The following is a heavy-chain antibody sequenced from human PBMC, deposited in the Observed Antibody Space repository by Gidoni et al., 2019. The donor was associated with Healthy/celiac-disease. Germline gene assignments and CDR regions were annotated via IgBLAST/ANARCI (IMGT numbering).Heavy chain of an antibody. D-gene: IGHD2-2*01. CDR3: AKAPPMMPFDY. J-gene: IGHJ4*02. V-gene: IGHV3-23*01. CDR1: GFTFSSYA. CDR2: SSGSGGST. Sequence: EVQLLESGGGLVQPGGSLRLSCAASGFTFSSYAMGWVRQGPGKGLEWVSASSGSGGSTYYADSVKGWCTISRDNSKNTLYLQMNSLRAEDTAVYYCAKAPPMMPFDYWGQGTLVTVSS.